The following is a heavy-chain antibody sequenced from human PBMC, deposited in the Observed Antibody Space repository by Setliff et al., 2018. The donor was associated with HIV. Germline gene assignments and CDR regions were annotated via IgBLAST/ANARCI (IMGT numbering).Heavy chain of an antibody. CDR1: GDTLTDYY. CDR3: ARDDKLSGSYMWHYYYYMDV. CDR2: VDPEDGET. Sequence: ASVKVSCKASGDTLTDYYMHWVQQAPGKGLEWMGRVDPEDGETIYAEKFQGRVTITADTSTDTAYMELSSLRSEDTAVYYCARDDKLSGSYMWHYYYYMDVWGKGTTVTVSS. J-gene: IGHJ6*03. D-gene: IGHD1-26*01. V-gene: IGHV1-69-2*01.